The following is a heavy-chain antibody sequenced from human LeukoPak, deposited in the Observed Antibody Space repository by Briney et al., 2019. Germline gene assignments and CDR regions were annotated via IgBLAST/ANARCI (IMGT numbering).Heavy chain of an antibody. J-gene: IGHJ4*02. Sequence: SETLSLTCTVSGDSVNNYYWSWIRQPPGQGLEWIGYIHYSGTTNYNPSLKSRVTMSMDTSKNHFSLKLSSVTAADTAVYYCARHILTNYPLFDHWGQGTLVTVSS. CDR1: GDSVNNYY. D-gene: IGHD3-9*01. CDR3: ARHILTNYPLFDH. CDR2: IHYSGTT. V-gene: IGHV4-59*08.